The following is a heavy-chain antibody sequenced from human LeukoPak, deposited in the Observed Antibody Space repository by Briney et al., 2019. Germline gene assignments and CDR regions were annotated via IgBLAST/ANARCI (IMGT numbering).Heavy chain of an antibody. Sequence: GASVKVSCKASGYTFTGYYMHWVRQAPGQGLEWMGRINPNSGGTNYAQKFQGRVTMTRDTSISTAYMELSRLRSDDTAVYYCARSYGDYGNHYYYMDVWGIGTTVTVSS. V-gene: IGHV1-2*06. CDR3: ARSYGDYGNHYYYMDV. CDR2: INPNSGGT. J-gene: IGHJ6*03. CDR1: GYTFTGYY. D-gene: IGHD4-17*01.